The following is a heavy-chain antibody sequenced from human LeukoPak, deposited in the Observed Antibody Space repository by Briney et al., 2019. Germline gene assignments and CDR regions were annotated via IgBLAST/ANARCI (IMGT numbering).Heavy chain of an antibody. CDR2: IFPSGGEI. J-gene: IGHJ4*02. V-gene: IGHV3-21*04. Sequence: GGSLRLSCAASGFTFSTFAMIWVRQPPGKGLEWVSSIFPSGGEIHYADSVRGRFTISRDNAKNSLYLQMNSLRAEDTALYYCARDTAMVTGFDYWGQGTLVTVSS. D-gene: IGHD5-18*01. CDR3: ARDTAMVTGFDY. CDR1: GFTFSTFA.